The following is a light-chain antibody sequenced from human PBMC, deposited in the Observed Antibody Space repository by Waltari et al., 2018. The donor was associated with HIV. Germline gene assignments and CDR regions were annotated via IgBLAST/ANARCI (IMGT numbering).Light chain of an antibody. CDR3: QQTYSVSIT. J-gene: IGKJ5*01. V-gene: IGKV1-39*01. Sequence: IQLTQSPSSLSASLGDKVTIACRASQHIKTFLNWSQVRPGKAPRVLIYGVSSLSTGVPSRFTGDGSGTDFTLTINNLQPEDFASYFCQQTYSVSITFGPGTRLEI. CDR2: GVS. CDR1: QHIKTF.